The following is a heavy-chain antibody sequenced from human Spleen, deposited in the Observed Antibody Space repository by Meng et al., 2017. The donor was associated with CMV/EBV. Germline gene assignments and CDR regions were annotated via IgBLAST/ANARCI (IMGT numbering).Heavy chain of an antibody. Sequence: GEYLKISCAASGFRFSDYYMSWIRQAPGKGLEWLSYISDRGSSRYYADSVRGRFTISRDNAKKSLYLEMNILRSQNTALYYCARVGCWADVIPAASCAFDMWGQGTMVTVSS. CDR1: GFRFSDYY. V-gene: IGHV3-11*01. CDR3: ARVGCWADVIPAASCAFDM. J-gene: IGHJ3*02. D-gene: IGHD2-2*01. CDR2: ISDRGSSR.